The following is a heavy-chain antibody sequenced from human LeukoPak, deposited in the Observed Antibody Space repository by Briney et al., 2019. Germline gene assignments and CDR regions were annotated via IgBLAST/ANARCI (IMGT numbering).Heavy chain of an antibody. J-gene: IGHJ5*02. CDR3: AREGPSIVGAKGWFDP. D-gene: IGHD1-26*01. Sequence: PSETLSLTCTVSGGSISSGNYYWSWIRQPAGKGLEWIGRIYTSGSTNYSPSLKSRVTISVDTSKNQFSLKLSSVTAADTVVYYCAREGPSIVGAKGWFDPWGQGTLVTVSS. CDR1: GGSISSGNYY. V-gene: IGHV4-61*02. CDR2: IYTSGST.